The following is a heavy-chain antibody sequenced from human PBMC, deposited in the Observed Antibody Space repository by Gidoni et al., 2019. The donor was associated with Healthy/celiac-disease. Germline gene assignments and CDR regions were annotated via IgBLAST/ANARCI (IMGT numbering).Heavy chain of an antibody. V-gene: IGHV3-30-3*01. Sequence: QVQLVESGGGVVQPGRSLRLSCAASGFTFSSYAMHGVRQAPGKGLEWVAVISYDGSNKYYADSVKGRFTISRDNSKNTLYLQMNSLRAEDTAVYYCARDSSSWYQDNYFDYWGQGTLVTVSS. CDR3: ARDSSSWYQDNYFDY. CDR2: ISYDGSNK. J-gene: IGHJ4*02. D-gene: IGHD6-13*01. CDR1: GFTFSSYA.